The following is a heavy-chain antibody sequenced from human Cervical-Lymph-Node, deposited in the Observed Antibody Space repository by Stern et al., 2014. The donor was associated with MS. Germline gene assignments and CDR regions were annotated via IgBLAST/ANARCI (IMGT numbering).Heavy chain of an antibody. CDR1: GYTFTRDG. D-gene: IGHD5-18*01. CDR3: ARGGGGYSYGLDY. V-gene: IGHV1-3*02. Sequence: VHLVESGAEVRKPGASVKVSCKASGYTFTRDGIHWVRQAPGQRLEWMGWSNAGHGNTKYSQEFQGRVTITRDTSASTAYMELGSLRSEDMAVYYCARGGGGYSYGLDYWGQGTLVTVSS. J-gene: IGHJ4*02. CDR2: SNAGHGNT.